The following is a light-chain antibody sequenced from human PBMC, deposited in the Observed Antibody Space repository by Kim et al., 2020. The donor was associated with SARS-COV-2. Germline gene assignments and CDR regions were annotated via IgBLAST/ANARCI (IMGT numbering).Light chain of an antibody. CDR1: QSVSSN. V-gene: IGKV3-15*01. J-gene: IGKJ4*01. CDR2: GAS. CDR3: QQYSYWPLT. Sequence: EIVMTQSPATQSVSPGERATLSCRASQSVSSNLAWYQQKPGQAPRLLIYGASTSATGIPVRFSGSGSGTEFTLTISSLQSEDFAVYYCQQYSYWPLTFGGGTKVDIK.